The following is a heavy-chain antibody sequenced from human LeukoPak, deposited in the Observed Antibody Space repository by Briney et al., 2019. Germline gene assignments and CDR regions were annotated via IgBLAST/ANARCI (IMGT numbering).Heavy chain of an antibody. CDR3: ARGGYGDYGY. CDR1: GFTFSSYS. D-gene: IGHD4-17*01. J-gene: IGHJ4*02. CDR2: ISSSGNYI. Sequence: AGSLRLSCSASGFTFSSYSMNWVRQAPAKGLDWVSFISSSGNYIYYADSVKGRFTISRDNAKKSLYLQMNSLRAEDTAVYYCARGGYGDYGYWGQGTLVTVSS. V-gene: IGHV3-21*01.